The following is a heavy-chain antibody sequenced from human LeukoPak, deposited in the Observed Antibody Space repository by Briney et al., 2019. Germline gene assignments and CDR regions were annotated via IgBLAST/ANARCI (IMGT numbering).Heavy chain of an antibody. CDR1: GYSISSGYY. J-gene: IGHJ4*02. D-gene: IGHD1-26*01. CDR3: ARVPVYSGSYLDY. CDR2: INHSGST. V-gene: IGHV4-38-2*02. Sequence: SETLSLTCTVSGYSISSGYYWGWIRQSPGKGLEWIGEINHSGSTNYDPSLKSRVTISVDTSKNQFSLKLSSVTAADTAVYYCARVPVYSGSYLDYWGQGTLVTVSS.